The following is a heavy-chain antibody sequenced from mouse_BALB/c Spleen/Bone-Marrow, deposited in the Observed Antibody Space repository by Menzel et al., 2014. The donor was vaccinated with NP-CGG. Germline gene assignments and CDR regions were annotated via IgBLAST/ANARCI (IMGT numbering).Heavy chain of an antibody. Sequence: GAELVKPGASVKLSCKASGYTFTSYWMHWVKQRPGQGLEWIGEINPSNGRTNYNEKFKSKATLTVDKSSSTAYMQLSSLTSEDSAVYYRARCYYGNYFDYWGQGTTLTVSS. CDR2: INPSNGRT. CDR1: GYTFTSYW. J-gene: IGHJ2*01. D-gene: IGHD2-1*01. V-gene: IGHV1S81*02. CDR3: ARCYYGNYFDY.